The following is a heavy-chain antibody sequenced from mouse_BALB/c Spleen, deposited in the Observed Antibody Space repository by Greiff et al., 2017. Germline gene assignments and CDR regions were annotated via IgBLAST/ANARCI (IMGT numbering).Heavy chain of an antibody. CDR2: IAPGSGST. V-gene: IGHV1S41*01. CDR1: GYTFTSYW. CDR3: ARLTGSCAMDY. Sequence: DLVKPGASVKLSCKASGYTFTSYWINWIKPRPGQGLEWIGRIAPGSGSTYYNEMFKGKATLTVDTPSITAYIQLSSLSSEDSAVYFCARLTGSCAMDYWGQGTSVTVSS. D-gene: IGHD1-1*02. J-gene: IGHJ4*01.